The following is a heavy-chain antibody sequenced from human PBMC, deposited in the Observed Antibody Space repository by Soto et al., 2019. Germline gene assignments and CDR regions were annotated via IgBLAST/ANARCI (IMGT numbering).Heavy chain of an antibody. Sequence: GGSLRLSCAASGFTFSGSAMHWVRQASGKGLEWVGRIRSKANSYATAYAASVKGRFTISRDDSKNTAYLQMNSLKTEDTAVYYCTSERWIQLWQDYYYYYMDVWGKGTTVTVSS. CDR3: TSERWIQLWQDYYYYYMDV. V-gene: IGHV3-73*01. J-gene: IGHJ6*03. D-gene: IGHD5-18*01. CDR2: IRSKANSYAT. CDR1: GFTFSGSA.